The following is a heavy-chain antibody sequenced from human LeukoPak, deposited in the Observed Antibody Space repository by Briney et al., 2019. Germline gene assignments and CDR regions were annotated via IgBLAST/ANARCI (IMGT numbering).Heavy chain of an antibody. J-gene: IGHJ4*02. V-gene: IGHV4-59*08. D-gene: IGHD2-15*01. CDR1: GGSISSYY. CDR2: IYYSGST. Sequence: SETLSLTCTVSGGSISSYYWSWIRQPPGKGLEWIGYIYYSGSTNYNPSLKSRVTISVDTSKNQFSLKLSSVTAADTAVYYCARGSLRSRTPRPDGYWGQGTLVTVSS. CDR3: ARGSLRSRTPRPDGY.